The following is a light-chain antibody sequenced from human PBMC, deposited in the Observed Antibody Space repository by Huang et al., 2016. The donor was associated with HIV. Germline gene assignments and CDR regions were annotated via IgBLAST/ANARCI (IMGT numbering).Light chain of an antibody. V-gene: IGKV3-15*01. J-gene: IGKJ1*01. Sequence: EIVMTQSPATLSVSPGERATLSCRASQSVRSSLAWYQQKPGQAPRLLIYGASTRATGIPARFSGSGSGTEFTLTISSLQSEDFAVYYCQQYNNWPPWT. CDR1: QSVRSS. CDR2: GAS. CDR3: QQYNNWPPWT.